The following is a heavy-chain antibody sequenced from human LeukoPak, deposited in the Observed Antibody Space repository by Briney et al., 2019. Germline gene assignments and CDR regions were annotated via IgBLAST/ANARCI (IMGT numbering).Heavy chain of an antibody. V-gene: IGHV4-59*01. Sequence: KSSETLSLTCTVSGGSISTYYWSWIRQPPGKGLEWIGYIYYSGSTNYNPSLKSRVTISVGTSKNQFSLKLSSVTAADTAVYYCARGATSLSYFDSRGQGTLVTVSS. J-gene: IGHJ4*02. CDR3: ARGATSLSYFDS. D-gene: IGHD2/OR15-2a*01. CDR2: IYYSGST. CDR1: GGSISTYY.